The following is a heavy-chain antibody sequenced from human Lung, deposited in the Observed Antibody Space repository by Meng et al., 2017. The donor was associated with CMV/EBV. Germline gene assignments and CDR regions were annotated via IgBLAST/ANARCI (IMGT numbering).Heavy chain of an antibody. Sequence: SVXVSXTAAGYTFTGYFMHWVRQAPGQGLEWMGWINPNSGGTNYAQKFQGRVTMTRETSISTAYMELSRLRSDDTAVDYCARDGGGVDYFDHWGQGTLVTVSS. CDR2: INPNSGGT. V-gene: IGHV1-2*02. J-gene: IGHJ4*02. CDR1: GYTFTGYF. D-gene: IGHD3-3*01. CDR3: ARDGGGVDYFDH.